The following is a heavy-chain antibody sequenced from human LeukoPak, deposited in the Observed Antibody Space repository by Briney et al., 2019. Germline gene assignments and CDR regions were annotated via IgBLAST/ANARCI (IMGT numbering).Heavy chain of an antibody. J-gene: IGHJ4*02. Sequence: PGGSLRLSCAASGFTFSSYGMHWGRQAPGKGLEWVAVISYDGSNKYYADSVKGRFTISRDNSKNTLYLQMNSLRAEDTAVYYCAKGYGGYIDYWGQGTLVTVSS. V-gene: IGHV3-30*18. CDR2: ISYDGSNK. D-gene: IGHD1-26*01. CDR3: AKGYGGYIDY. CDR1: GFTFSSYG.